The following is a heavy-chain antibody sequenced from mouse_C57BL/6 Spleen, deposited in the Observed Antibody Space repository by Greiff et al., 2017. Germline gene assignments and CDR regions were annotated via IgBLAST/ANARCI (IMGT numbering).Heavy chain of an antibody. CDR1: GFTFSDYG. CDR2: ISNLAYSI. Sequence: EVKLMESGGGLVQPGGSLKLSCAASGFTFSDYGMAWVRQAPRKGPEWVAFISNLAYSIYYADTVTGRFTIARENAKNTLYLEMSSLRSEDTAMYYCARHGTAQGTVYYAMDYWGQGTSVTVSS. D-gene: IGHD3-2*02. V-gene: IGHV5-15*01. CDR3: ARHGTAQGTVYYAMDY. J-gene: IGHJ4*01.